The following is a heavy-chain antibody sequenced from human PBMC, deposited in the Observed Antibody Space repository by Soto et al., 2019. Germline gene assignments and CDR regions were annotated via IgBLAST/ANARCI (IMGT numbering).Heavy chain of an antibody. CDR1: GGSISSSSYY. V-gene: IGHV4-39*01. CDR2: IYYSGST. D-gene: IGHD6-13*01. J-gene: IGHJ5*02. CDR3: ARRKGSWYPGDNWFDP. Sequence: QLQLQESGPGLVKPSETLSLTCTVSGGSISSSSYYWGWIRQPPGKGLEWIGSIYYSGSTYYNPSLKSRVTISVDTSKNQFSLKLSSVTAADTAVYYCARRKGSWYPGDNWFDPWGQGTLVTVSS.